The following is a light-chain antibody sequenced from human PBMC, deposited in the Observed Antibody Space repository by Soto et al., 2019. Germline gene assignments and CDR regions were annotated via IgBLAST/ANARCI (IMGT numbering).Light chain of an antibody. Sequence: QSVLTQPPSASGSPGQSVTISCTGTSSDVGGYNYVSWYQQRPGKAPKLMIYEGSKRPSGVSNRFSGSKSGNTASLTISGLQAEDEADYYCCSYAGSSIGYVFGTGTRSPS. CDR2: EGS. CDR1: SSDVGGYNY. V-gene: IGLV2-23*01. J-gene: IGLJ1*01. CDR3: CSYAGSSIGYV.